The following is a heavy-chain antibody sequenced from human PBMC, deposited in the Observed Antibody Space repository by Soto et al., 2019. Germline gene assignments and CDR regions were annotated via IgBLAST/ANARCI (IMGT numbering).Heavy chain of an antibody. J-gene: IGHJ4*02. Sequence: ASVKVSCKASGYTFTGYYMHWVRQAPGQGLEWMGWINPNSGGTNYAQKFQGWVTMTRDTSISTAYMELSRLRSDDTAVYYCARDARGDEAPMHYWGQGTLVTVSS. V-gene: IGHV1-2*04. CDR3: ARDARGDEAPMHY. CDR1: GYTFTGYY. D-gene: IGHD3-10*01. CDR2: INPNSGGT.